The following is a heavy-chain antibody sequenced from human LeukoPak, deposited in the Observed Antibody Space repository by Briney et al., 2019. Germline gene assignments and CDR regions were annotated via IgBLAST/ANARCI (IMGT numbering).Heavy chain of an antibody. J-gene: IGHJ4*02. V-gene: IGHV3-30*18. Sequence: YDDSNKYYADSVKGRFTISRDNSKNTLYLQMNSLRAEDTAVYYCAKSLGYYDSSGYYHFDYWGQGTLVTVSS. D-gene: IGHD3-22*01. CDR2: YDDSNK. CDR3: AKSLGYYDSSGYYHFDY.